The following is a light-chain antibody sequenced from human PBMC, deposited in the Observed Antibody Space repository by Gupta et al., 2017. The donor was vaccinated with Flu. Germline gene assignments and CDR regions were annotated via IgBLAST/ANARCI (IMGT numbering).Light chain of an antibody. CDR3: CSYAGSSTFVV. Sequence: QSALPQPASVSGSPGLAITISCTGTSSDVGSYNLVSWYQQHPGKAPKLMIYEGSNRPSGVSNRFSGSKSGNTASLTISGLQAEDEADYYCCSYAGSSTFVVFGGGTKLTVL. CDR2: EGS. V-gene: IGLV2-23*03. J-gene: IGLJ2*01. CDR1: SSDVGSYNL.